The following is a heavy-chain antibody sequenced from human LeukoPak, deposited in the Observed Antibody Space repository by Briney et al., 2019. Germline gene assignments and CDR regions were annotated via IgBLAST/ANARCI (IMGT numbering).Heavy chain of an antibody. Sequence: ASVKVSCKASGYTFTSYYMHWVRQAPGQGLEWMGIINPSGGSTSYAQKFQGRVTMTRDMSTSTVYMELSSLRSEDTAVYYCARDRGWELRWFELDYWGQGTLVAVSS. CDR3: ARDRGWELRWFELDY. V-gene: IGHV1-46*01. CDR2: INPSGGST. D-gene: IGHD1-26*01. CDR1: GYTFTSYY. J-gene: IGHJ4*02.